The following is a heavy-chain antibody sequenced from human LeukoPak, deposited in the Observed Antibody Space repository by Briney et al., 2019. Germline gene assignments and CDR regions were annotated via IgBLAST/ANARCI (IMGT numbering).Heavy chain of an antibody. V-gene: IGHV3-7*03. CDR2: IVQDGSQK. CDR3: ARNEKWGRDY. J-gene: IGHJ4*02. D-gene: IGHD1-26*01. Sequence: PGGSLRLSCAASGFTFSDYYMNWIRQAPGKGLEWVANIVQDGSQKYYVDSVKGRFTISRDNGKNSLYLQMNSLRAEDTAVYYCARNEKWGRDYWGQGTLVTVSS. CDR1: GFTFSDYY.